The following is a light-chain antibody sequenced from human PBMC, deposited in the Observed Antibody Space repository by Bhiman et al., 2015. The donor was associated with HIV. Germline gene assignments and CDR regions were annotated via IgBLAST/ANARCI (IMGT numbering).Light chain of an antibody. J-gene: IGLJ3*02. CDR1: SSNIGNNY. CDR3: QSYDRSLSAWV. V-gene: IGLV1-51*02. Sequence: QSVLTQPPSVSAAPGQKVTLSCSGTSSNIGNNYVSWYQQVPGAAPKVLIYENDKRPSGIPDRFSGSQSGTSGSLAITGLQAEDEADYYCQSYDRSLSAWVFGGGTKLTVL. CDR2: END.